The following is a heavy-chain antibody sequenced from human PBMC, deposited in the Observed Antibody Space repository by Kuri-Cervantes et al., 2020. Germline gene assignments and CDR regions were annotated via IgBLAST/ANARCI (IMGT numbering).Heavy chain of an antibody. D-gene: IGHD1-7*01. CDR2: IIGSGDAA. CDR3: SILSPGTTWAFDI. Sequence: GGSLRLSCVTSGFIFSNYGMSWVRQAPGKGLERVAAIIGSGDAAFHADSVKGRFTISRDNSRNTLYLQMNSLRAEDTAVYYCSILSPGTTWAFDIWGQGTMVTVSS. J-gene: IGHJ3*02. V-gene: IGHV3-23*01. CDR1: GFIFSNYG.